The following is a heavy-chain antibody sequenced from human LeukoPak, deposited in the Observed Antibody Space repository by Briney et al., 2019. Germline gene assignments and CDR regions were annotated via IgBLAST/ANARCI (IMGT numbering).Heavy chain of an antibody. Sequence: SETLSLTCTVSGGSISSSSYYWCWIRQPPGKGLEWIGSIYYSGSTYYNPSLKSRVTISVDTSKNQFSLKLSSVTAADTAVYYCARPMWVAAAGTGWFDPWGQGTLVTVSS. CDR2: IYYSGST. V-gene: IGHV4-39*01. D-gene: IGHD6-13*01. CDR1: GGSISSSSYY. J-gene: IGHJ5*02. CDR3: ARPMWVAAAGTGWFDP.